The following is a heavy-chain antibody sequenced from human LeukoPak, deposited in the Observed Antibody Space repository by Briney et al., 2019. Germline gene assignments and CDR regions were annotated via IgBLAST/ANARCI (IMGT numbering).Heavy chain of an antibody. Sequence: PGGSLRLSCAASGFTFSSYSINWVRQAPGKGLEWVSSISSSSSYIYYADSMKGRFTMSRDNAKNSLYLQMNSLRAEDTAVYYCARDRESYCTGGSCYSTGDYWGQGTLVTVSS. D-gene: IGHD2-15*01. CDR2: ISSSSSYI. J-gene: IGHJ4*02. CDR1: GFTFSSYS. CDR3: ARDRESYCTGGSCYSTGDY. V-gene: IGHV3-21*01.